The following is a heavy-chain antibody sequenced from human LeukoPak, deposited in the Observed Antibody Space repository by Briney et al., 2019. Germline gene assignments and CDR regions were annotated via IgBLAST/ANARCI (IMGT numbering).Heavy chain of an antibody. V-gene: IGHV3-23*01. CDR2: ISGSGSNT. CDR3: AKESMWEQTYYYYYYMDV. Sequence: PGGSLRLSCAASGFTFSSYAMSWVRQAPGKGLEWVSTISGSGSNTFYADSVKGRFTISRDNSKNTLYLQMNSLRAEDTAVYYCAKESMWEQTYYYYYYMDVWGKGTTVTISS. J-gene: IGHJ6*03. CDR1: GFTFSSYA. D-gene: IGHD1-26*01.